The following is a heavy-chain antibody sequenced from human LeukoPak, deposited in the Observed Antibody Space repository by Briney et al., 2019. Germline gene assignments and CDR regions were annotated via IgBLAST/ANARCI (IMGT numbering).Heavy chain of an antibody. CDR3: ARFPSYDSSGPWP. CDR2: IYYSGST. V-gene: IGHV4-30-4*01. J-gene: IGHJ5*02. Sequence: SETLSLTCTVSGGSISSGDYYWSWIRQPPGKGLEWIGYIYYSGSTYYNPSLRSRVTISVDTSKNQFSLKLSSVTAADTAVYYCARFPSYDSSGPWPWGQGTLVTVSS. D-gene: IGHD3-22*01. CDR1: GGSISSGDYY.